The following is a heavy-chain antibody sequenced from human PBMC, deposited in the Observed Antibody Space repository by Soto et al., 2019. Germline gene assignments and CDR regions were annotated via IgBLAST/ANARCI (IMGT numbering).Heavy chain of an antibody. J-gene: IGHJ5*02. V-gene: IGHV3-15*07. D-gene: IGHD3-3*01. Sequence: GGSLRLSCAASGFTFSNAWMNWVRQAPGKGLEWVGRIKSKTDGGTTDYAAPVKGRFTISRDDSKNTLYLKMNSLKTEDTAVYYCTTDSQYYDFWSGYYTGWFDPWGQGTLVTVSS. CDR3: TTDSQYYDFWSGYYTGWFDP. CDR2: IKSKTDGGTT. CDR1: GFTFSNAW.